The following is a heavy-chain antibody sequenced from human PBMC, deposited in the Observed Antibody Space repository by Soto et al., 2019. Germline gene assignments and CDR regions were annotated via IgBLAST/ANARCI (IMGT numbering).Heavy chain of an antibody. CDR3: AKAGGLRFLEWLLLHDY. J-gene: IGHJ4*02. CDR2: ISGSGGST. V-gene: IGHV3-23*01. D-gene: IGHD3-3*01. Sequence: QPGGSLRLSCATSGFTFGNYGMNWVRQAPGKGLEWVSAISGSGGSTYYADSVKGRFTISRDNSKNTLYLQMNSLRAEDTAVYYCAKAGGLRFLEWLLLHDYWGQGTLVTVSS. CDR1: GFTFGNYG.